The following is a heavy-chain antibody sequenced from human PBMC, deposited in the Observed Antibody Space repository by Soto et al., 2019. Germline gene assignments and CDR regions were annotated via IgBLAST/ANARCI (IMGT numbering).Heavy chain of an antibody. Sequence: SETLSLTCTVSAGSISSSSYYWGWLRQPPGKGLEWIGTIYYSGTTYYNPSLKSRVTISVGTSKNQFSLKLSSVTAADTAVYYCARGRNWFDPWGQGTLVTVSS. CDR1: AGSISSSSYY. CDR3: ARGRNWFDP. J-gene: IGHJ5*02. CDR2: IYYSGTT. V-gene: IGHV4-39*01.